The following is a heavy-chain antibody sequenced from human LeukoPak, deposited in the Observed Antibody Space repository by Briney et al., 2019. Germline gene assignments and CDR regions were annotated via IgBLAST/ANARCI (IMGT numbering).Heavy chain of an antibody. J-gene: IGHJ4*02. CDR2: ISYDGSHK. CDR1: GFTFSSYA. CDR3: AKSYGSGSSSAGD. D-gene: IGHD3-10*01. Sequence: GGSLRLSCAASGFTFSSYAMHWVRQAPGKGLEWVALISYDGSHKYYADSVKGRFTISRDNSKNTLYLQMNSLRAEDTAVYYCAKSYGSGSSSAGDWGQGTLVTVSS. V-gene: IGHV3-30*04.